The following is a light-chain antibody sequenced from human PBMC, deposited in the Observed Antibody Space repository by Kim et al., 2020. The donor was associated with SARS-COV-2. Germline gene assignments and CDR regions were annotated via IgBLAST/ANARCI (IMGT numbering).Light chain of an antibody. CDR2: YNN. V-gene: IGLV3-21*04. Sequence: APGKTARITCGGNNIGSKSVHWYQQKPGQAPVLVIYYNNDRPSGIPERFSGSNSGNTATLTINRVEAGDEADYYCQVWDSSSDHVVFGGGTKLTVL. CDR3: QVWDSSSDHVV. J-gene: IGLJ2*01. CDR1: NIGSKS.